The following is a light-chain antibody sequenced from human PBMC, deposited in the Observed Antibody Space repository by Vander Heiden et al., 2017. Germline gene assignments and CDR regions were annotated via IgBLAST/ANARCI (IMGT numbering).Light chain of an antibody. V-gene: IGLV2-8*01. CDR1: SSDVGGYKY. CDR2: EVT. J-gene: IGLJ2*01. Sequence: QSALTQPPPPSGPPGQSVTISCTGTSSDVGGYKYVSWYQQHPGKAPKLMIYEVTKRPSGVPDRFSGSKSGNTASLTVSGLQAGDEADYYCSSYGGSTVFGGGTKLTVL. CDR3: SSYGGSTV.